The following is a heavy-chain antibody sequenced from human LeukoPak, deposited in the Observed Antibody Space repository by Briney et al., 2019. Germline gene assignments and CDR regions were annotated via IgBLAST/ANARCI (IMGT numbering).Heavy chain of an antibody. J-gene: IGHJ4*02. CDR2: ISGNSGST. V-gene: IGHV3-23*01. CDR1: GFTFRSSA. D-gene: IGHD3-3*01. CDR3: TKAHAVFGDPLDY. Sequence: GGSLRLSCAASGFTFRSSAMNWVRQAPGKGLQWVSLISGNSGSTYYSDSVKGRFTISRDNSENTLYLQMNSLRAEDTAVYCCTKAHAVFGDPLDYWGQGALVTVSS.